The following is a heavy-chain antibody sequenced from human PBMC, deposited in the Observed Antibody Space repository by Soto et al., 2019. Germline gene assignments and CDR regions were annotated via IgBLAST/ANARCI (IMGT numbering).Heavy chain of an antibody. CDR1: GFTFSSYA. J-gene: IGHJ3*01. CDR3: AKGRPHYDSTFSL. V-gene: IGHV3-23*01. Sequence: EVQLLESGGGLVQPGGSLRLSCAASGFTFSSYAMSWVRQAPGKGLEWASAISGSGGSTYYADSVKGRFTISRDNSKSTLYLQMNSLRAEDTAVYYCAKGRPHYDSTFSLWGQGTMVTVSS. D-gene: IGHD3-22*01. CDR2: ISGSGGST.